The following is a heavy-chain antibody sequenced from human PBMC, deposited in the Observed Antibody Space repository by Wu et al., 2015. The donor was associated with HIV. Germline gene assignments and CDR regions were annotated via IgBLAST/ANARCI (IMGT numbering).Heavy chain of an antibody. D-gene: IGHD3-16*02. Sequence: QVQLVQSGPEVRKPGTSVKVSCKTSGYTFNAYYIHWVRQAPGQGLEWMGWINPDSSGANLAQFFQGRVTLTRDTSTRTAYMELRGLRSDDTAVYYCARVPWDDYVWGTYRPLTYYGMDVWGQGTTVTVSS. CDR2: INPDSSGA. CDR1: GYTFNAYY. V-gene: IGHV1-2*02. J-gene: IGHJ6*02. CDR3: ARVPWDDYVWGTYRPLTYYGMDV.